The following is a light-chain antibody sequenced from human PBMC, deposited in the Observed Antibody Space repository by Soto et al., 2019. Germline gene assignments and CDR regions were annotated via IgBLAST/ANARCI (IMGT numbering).Light chain of an antibody. CDR1: QGIRND. J-gene: IGKJ1*01. CDR2: AAS. CDR3: LQDYNYPRT. Sequence: AIQMTQSPSSLSASAGDRVTITCRASQGIRNDLGWYQQKPGKAPKLLIYAASSLQSGVPSRFSGSGSGTDFSLTISSLQPEDFATYYCLQDYNYPRTFGQGTKVDIK. V-gene: IGKV1-6*01.